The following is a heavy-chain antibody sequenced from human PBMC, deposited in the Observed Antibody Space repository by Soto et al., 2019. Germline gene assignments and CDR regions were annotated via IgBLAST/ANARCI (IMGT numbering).Heavy chain of an antibody. J-gene: IGHJ3*01. Sequence: QLQLVQSGAEVKKPGSSVKISCRASGGTFNTYALSWVRQAPGQGFEWLGGVVPILGKSNYAQKFQGRVTITAEMSTKTLYMELRSLRSDGTAIYYCAREPEWDIPGCCFDLWGQGTMVTVS. D-gene: IGHD1-26*01. CDR3: AREPEWDIPGCCFDL. CDR2: VVPILGKS. V-gene: IGHV1-69*06. CDR1: GGTFNTYA.